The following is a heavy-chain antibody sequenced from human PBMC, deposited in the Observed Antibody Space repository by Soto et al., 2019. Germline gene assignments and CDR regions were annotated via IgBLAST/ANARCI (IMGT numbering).Heavy chain of an antibody. CDR1: GYTFTSYY. D-gene: IGHD2-2*01. Sequence: GASVKVSCKASGYTFTSYYMHWVRQAPGQGLEWMGIINPSGGSTSYAQKFQGRVTMTRDTSTSTVYMELSSLRSEDTAVYYCAREARVPAASRPFDPWGQGTQVTVSS. CDR3: AREARVPAASRPFDP. CDR2: INPSGGST. J-gene: IGHJ5*02. V-gene: IGHV1-46*03.